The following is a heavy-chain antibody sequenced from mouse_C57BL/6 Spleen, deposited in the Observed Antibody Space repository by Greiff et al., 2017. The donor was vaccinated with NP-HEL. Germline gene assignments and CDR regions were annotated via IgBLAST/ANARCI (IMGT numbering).Heavy chain of an antibody. Sequence: QVQLQQSGAELARPGASVKLSCKASGYTFTSYGISWVKQRTGQGLEWIGEIYPRSGNTYYIEKFKGKATLTADKSSSTAYMELRSLTSEDSAVYFCASYYYGSSDGGYFDYWGQGTTLTVSS. CDR3: ASYYYGSSDGGYFDY. D-gene: IGHD1-1*01. V-gene: IGHV1-81*01. J-gene: IGHJ2*01. CDR2: IYPRSGNT. CDR1: GYTFTSYG.